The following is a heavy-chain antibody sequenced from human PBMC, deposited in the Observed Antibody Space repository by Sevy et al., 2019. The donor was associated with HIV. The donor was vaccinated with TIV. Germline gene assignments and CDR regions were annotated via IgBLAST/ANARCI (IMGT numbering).Heavy chain of an antibody. Sequence: SETLSLTCTVSGGSVSSGSYYWSWIRQPPGKGLEWIGYIYYSWSTNYNPSLKSRVTISVDTSKNQFSLKLSSVTAADTAVYYCARDSGFLDMGGDYYYGMDVWGQGTTVTVSS. D-gene: IGHD3-3*01. CDR3: ARDSGFLDMGGDYYYGMDV. CDR2: IYYSWST. V-gene: IGHV4-61*01. J-gene: IGHJ6*02. CDR1: GGSVSSGSYY.